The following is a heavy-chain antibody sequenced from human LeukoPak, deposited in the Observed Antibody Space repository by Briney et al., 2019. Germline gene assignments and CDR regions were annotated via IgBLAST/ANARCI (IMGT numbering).Heavy chain of an antibody. CDR1: GGSISSGDYY. V-gene: IGHV4-30-4*08. CDR2: IYYSGST. J-gene: IGHJ3*02. D-gene: IGHD3-3*01. Sequence: KPSETLSLTCTVSGGSISSGDYYCNWIRQPPGKGLEWIGYIYYSGSTYYNPSLKSRVTISVGTSKNQFSLKLSSVTAADTAVYYCARDLGVIIGSAFDIWGQGTMVTVSS. CDR3: ARDLGVIIGSAFDI.